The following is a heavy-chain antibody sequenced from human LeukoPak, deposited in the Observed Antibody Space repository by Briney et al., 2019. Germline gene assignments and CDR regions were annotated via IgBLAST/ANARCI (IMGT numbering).Heavy chain of an antibody. CDR2: ISGSGGST. J-gene: IGHJ4*02. V-gene: IGHV3-23*01. Sequence: PSETLSLTCTVSGGSISSYYWSWVRQAPGKGLEWVSAISGSGGSTYYADSVKGRFTISRDNSKNTLYLQMNSLRAEDTAVYYCAKVGNSGSYPSYFDYWGQGTLVTVSS. CDR3: AKVGNSGSYPSYFDY. D-gene: IGHD1-26*01. CDR1: GGSISSYY.